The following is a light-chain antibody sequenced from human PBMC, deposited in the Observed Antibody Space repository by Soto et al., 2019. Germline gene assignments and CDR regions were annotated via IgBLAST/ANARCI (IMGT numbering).Light chain of an antibody. Sequence: QSVLTQPPSVSGAPGQRVTISCTGSSSIIGAGYDVHWYQQLPGTAPKLLIYGNSNRPSGVPDRFSGSKSGTSASLAITGLQAEDDADYYSQSYDSSLSGYVFGTGTKVTVL. V-gene: IGLV1-40*01. CDR3: QSYDSSLSGYV. CDR1: SSIIGAGYD. J-gene: IGLJ1*01. CDR2: GNS.